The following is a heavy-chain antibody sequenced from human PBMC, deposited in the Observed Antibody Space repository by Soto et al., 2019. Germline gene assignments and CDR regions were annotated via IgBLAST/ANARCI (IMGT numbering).Heavy chain of an antibody. CDR3: AIGGGDYNYLAS. CDR2: IKSDGSST. D-gene: IGHD3-9*01. V-gene: IGHV3-74*01. J-gene: IGHJ4*02. CDR1: GFLFNTYW. Sequence: EVQLVESGGGLVQPGGSLRLSCAASGFLFNTYWMFWVRQAPRKGLLWVSRIKSDGSSTNYADSVKGRFTISRDNAKNTPYLQMTSLRAEDTAVYYCAIGGGDYNYLASWGQGIRVTVSS.